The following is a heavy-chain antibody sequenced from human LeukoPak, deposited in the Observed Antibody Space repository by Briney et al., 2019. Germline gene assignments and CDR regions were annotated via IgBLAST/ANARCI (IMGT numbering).Heavy chain of an antibody. D-gene: IGHD6-19*01. V-gene: IGHV3-21*01. Sequence: PGGSLRLSCAASGFTFSSYSMNWVRQAPGKGLEWVSSISSSSSYIYYADSVKGRFTISRDNAKNSLYLQMNSLRAEDTAVYYCARDSTPSSSGWYFYYMDVWGKGTTVTVSS. J-gene: IGHJ6*03. CDR1: GFTFSSYS. CDR2: ISSSSSYI. CDR3: ARDSTPSSSGWYFYYMDV.